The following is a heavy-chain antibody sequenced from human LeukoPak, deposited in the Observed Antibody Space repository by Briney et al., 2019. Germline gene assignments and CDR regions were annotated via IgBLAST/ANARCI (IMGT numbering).Heavy chain of an antibody. CDR2: IKYDGSEK. V-gene: IGHV3-7*03. Sequence: GGSLRLSCAASGFTLSSYWMSWVRQAPGKGLEWVANIKYDGSEKNYVDSVKGRFATSRNNARNSLYLQMNSLRAEDTAVYYCAKDIGDYYDSSGSDAFDIWGQGTMVTVS. CDR1: GFTLSSYW. CDR3: AKDIGDYYDSSGSDAFDI. J-gene: IGHJ3*02. D-gene: IGHD3-22*01.